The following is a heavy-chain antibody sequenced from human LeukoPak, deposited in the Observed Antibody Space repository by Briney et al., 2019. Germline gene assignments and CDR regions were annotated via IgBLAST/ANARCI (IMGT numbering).Heavy chain of an antibody. J-gene: IGHJ4*02. CDR2: ISGSGGST. V-gene: IGHV3-23*01. D-gene: IGHD1-26*01. CDR3: AKLGVYRRGGSYEVIDY. CDR1: GFTFSSYA. Sequence: PGGSLRLSCAASGFTFSSYAMSWVRQAPGKGLEWVSAISGSGGSTYYADSVKGRFTISRDNSKNTLYLQMNSLRAEDTAVYYCAKLGVYRRGGSYEVIDYWGQGTLVTVSS.